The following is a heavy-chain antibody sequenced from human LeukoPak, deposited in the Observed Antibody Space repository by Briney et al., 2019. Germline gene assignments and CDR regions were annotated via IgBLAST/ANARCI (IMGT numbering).Heavy chain of an antibody. V-gene: IGHV1-69*13. CDR3: ARLHYDFWSGYSRYYYMDV. CDR1: GGTFSSYA. Sequence: SVKVSCKASGGTFSSYAISWVRQAPRQGGEWMGGIIPIFGTANYAQKFQGRVTITADESTSTAYMELSSLRSEDTAVYYCARLHYDFWSGYSRYYYMDVWGKGTTVTVSS. CDR2: IIPIFGTA. J-gene: IGHJ6*03. D-gene: IGHD3-3*01.